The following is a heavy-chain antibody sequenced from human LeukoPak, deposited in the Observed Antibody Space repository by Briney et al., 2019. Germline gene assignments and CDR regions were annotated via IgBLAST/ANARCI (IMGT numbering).Heavy chain of an antibody. V-gene: IGHV4-59*01. CDR3: ARDRGYLDGFDI. J-gene: IGHJ3*02. D-gene: IGHD3-10*01. CDR1: GASITNYY. CDR2: IYYSGST. Sequence: PSETLSLTCTVSGASITNYYWRWIRQPAGKGLEGIGYIYYSGSTNYNPSLNSRVTISIDKSNNQFSLKVNSVTAADTAVYYCARDRGYLDGFDIWGQGTMVTVSS.